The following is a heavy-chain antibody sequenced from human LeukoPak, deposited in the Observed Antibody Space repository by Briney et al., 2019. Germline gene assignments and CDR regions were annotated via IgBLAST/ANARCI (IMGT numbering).Heavy chain of an antibody. V-gene: IGHV4-59*12. CDR2: IYYSGST. CDR1: GGSISSYY. D-gene: IGHD3-16*02. Sequence: PSETLSLTCTVSGGSISSYYWSWIRQPPGKGLEWIGYIYYSGSTNYNPSLKSRVTISVDTSKNQFSLKLSSVTAADTAVYYCAMITFGGVIPIADDAFDIWGQGTMVTVSS. J-gene: IGHJ3*02. CDR3: AMITFGGVIPIADDAFDI.